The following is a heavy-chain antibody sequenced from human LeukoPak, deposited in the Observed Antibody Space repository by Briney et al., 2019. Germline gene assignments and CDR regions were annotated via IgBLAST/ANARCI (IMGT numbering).Heavy chain of an antibody. V-gene: IGHV3-21*01. CDR1: GFTFSSYS. CDR2: ISSSSSYI. D-gene: IGHD3-22*01. CDR3: ARPYYYDSSGYPDY. J-gene: IGHJ4*02. Sequence: SGGSLRLSCAASGFTFSSYSMNGVRQAPGKGLEWVSSISSSSSYIYYADSVKGRFTISRDNARNSLYLQMNSLRAEDTAVYYCARPYYYDSSGYPDYWGQGTLVTVSS.